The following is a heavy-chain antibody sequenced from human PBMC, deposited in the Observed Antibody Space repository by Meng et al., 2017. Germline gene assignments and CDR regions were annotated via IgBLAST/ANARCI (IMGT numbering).Heavy chain of an antibody. CDR2: INVYSGIT. J-gene: IGHJ4*02. CDR3: ATRGNPYLNC. Sequence: LLLLGAGVKKPWAPVKVSCDTSGYTLSSDGFAWVRQTPEQGLEWLGWINVYSGITNYAQKFQGRVTMTTDTSTRTGYMELTSLTSDDTATYYCATRGNPYLNCWGQGTLVTVSS. V-gene: IGHV1-18*01. CDR1: GYTLSSDG.